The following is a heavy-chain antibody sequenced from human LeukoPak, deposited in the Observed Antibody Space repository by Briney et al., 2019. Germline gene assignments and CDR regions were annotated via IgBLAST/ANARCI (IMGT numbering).Heavy chain of an antibody. J-gene: IGHJ3*02. CDR1: GFTFSSYG. CDR2: ISYDGSNK. Sequence: GGSLRLSCAASGFTFSSYGMHWVRQAPGKGLEWEAVISYDGSNKYYADSVKGRFTISRDNSKNTLYLQMNSLRAEDTAVYYCAKGDIVVVTGAFDIWGQGTMVTVSS. V-gene: IGHV3-30*18. D-gene: IGHD2-21*02. CDR3: AKGDIVVVTGAFDI.